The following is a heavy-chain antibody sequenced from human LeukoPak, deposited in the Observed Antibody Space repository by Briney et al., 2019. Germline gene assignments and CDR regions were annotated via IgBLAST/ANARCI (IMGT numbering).Heavy chain of an antibody. CDR2: IYTSGST. D-gene: IGHD3-22*01. CDR1: GGSISSGSYY. J-gene: IGHJ6*03. CDR3: ARVTSSGYYYYYMDV. Sequence: SQTLSLTCTVSGGSISSGSYYWRWIRQPAGKGLEWIERIYTSGSTNYNPSLKSRVTISVDTSKNQFSLKLSSVTAADTAVYYCARVTSSGYYYYYMDVWGKGTTVTVSS. V-gene: IGHV4-61*02.